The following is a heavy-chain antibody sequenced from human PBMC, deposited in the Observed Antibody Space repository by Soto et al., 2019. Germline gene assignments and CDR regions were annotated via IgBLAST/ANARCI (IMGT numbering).Heavy chain of an antibody. V-gene: IGHV3-9*01. CDR1: GFTFDDYA. CDR3: AKDTGGIAAAGIKN. Sequence: HPGGSLRLSCAASGFTFDDYAMHWVRQAPGKGLEWVSGISWNSGSIGYADSVKGRFTISRDNAKNSLYLQMNSLRAEDTALYYCAKDTGGIAAAGIKNWGQGTLVTVSS. D-gene: IGHD6-13*01. CDR2: ISWNSGSI. J-gene: IGHJ4*02.